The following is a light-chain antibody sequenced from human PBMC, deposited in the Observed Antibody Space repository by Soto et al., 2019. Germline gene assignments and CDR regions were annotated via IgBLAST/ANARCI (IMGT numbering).Light chain of an antibody. Sequence: SYELTQPSSVSVAPGETARITCGENNIGRESVHWYQQKPGQAPVLVIFYDYNRPSGIPGRFSGSNSGDTATLTISGVEAGDEADYYCQVWDGTSDHVVFGGGTQLTV. CDR2: YDY. V-gene: IGLV3-21*04. J-gene: IGLJ2*01. CDR1: NIGRES. CDR3: QVWDGTSDHVV.